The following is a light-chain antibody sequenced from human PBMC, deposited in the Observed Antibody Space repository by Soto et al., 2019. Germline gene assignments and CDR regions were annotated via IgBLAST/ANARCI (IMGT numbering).Light chain of an antibody. CDR1: ETISAD. V-gene: IGKV3-15*01. CDR2: AAS. J-gene: IGKJ2*01. CDR3: QTYHSFPRT. Sequence: ISMTQSPPTLSVSPGGRVTLSCEASETISADLAWYHHRPGQAPRLLIYAASTRAPGVPARFSGSGSGTDFTLAIANLQPEDFGLYYCQTYHSFPRTVGQGTKLEIK.